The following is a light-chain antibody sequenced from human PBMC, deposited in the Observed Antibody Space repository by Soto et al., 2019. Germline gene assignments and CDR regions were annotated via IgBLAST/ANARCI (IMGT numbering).Light chain of an antibody. CDR1: SGDVGGYNY. J-gene: IGLJ1*01. V-gene: IGLV2-8*01. CDR3: SSYAGSNNPYV. Sequence: QSVLTQPPSASGSPGQSVTISCTGTSGDVGGYNYVSWYQQHPGKAPKLMIYEVSKRPSGVPDRFSGSKSGNTASLTVSGLQAEDEADYYCSSYAGSNNPYVFGTGTKVTFL. CDR2: EVS.